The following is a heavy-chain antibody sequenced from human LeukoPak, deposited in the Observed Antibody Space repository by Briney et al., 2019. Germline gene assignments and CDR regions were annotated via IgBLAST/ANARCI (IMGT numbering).Heavy chain of an antibody. V-gene: IGHV3-9*01. Sequence: PGGSLRLSCVASGFTFDDYAMHWVRQGPGRGLEWVSGINWNGGSIAYADSVKGRFTISRDNAKNSVYLQMNSLRAEDTAVYYCARAKAPIAATFDYWGQGTLVTVSS. J-gene: IGHJ4*02. CDR1: GFTFDDYA. D-gene: IGHD6-13*01. CDR2: INWNGGSI. CDR3: ARAKAPIAATFDY.